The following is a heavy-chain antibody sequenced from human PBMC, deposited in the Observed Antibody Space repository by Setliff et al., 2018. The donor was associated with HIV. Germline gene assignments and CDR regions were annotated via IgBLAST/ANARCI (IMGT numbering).Heavy chain of an antibody. V-gene: IGHV4-39*01. D-gene: IGHD6-19*01. Sequence: SETLSLTCTVSGGSISSSSYYWGWIRQPPGKGLEWIGSIYYSGSTYYNPSLKSRVTISVDTSKNQFSLELSSVTAADTAVYYCASPASGGSSGQYHYWGQGTLVTVSS. CDR3: ASPASGGSSGQYHY. J-gene: IGHJ4*02. CDR1: GGSISSSSYY. CDR2: IYYSGST.